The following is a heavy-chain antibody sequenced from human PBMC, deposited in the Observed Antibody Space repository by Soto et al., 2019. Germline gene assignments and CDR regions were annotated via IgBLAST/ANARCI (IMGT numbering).Heavy chain of an antibody. J-gene: IGHJ6*02. Sequence: QVQLQESGPGLVKPSQTLSLTCTVSGGSISSGGYYWSWIRQHPGKGLEWIGYIYYSGSTYYNPSLKSRVTISVDTSKNPFSLNLSSVTAADTAVYYCARVSMVRGVIVYSSYYGMDVWGQGTTVTVSS. V-gene: IGHV4-31*03. CDR3: ARVSMVRGVIVYSSYYGMDV. CDR2: IYYSGST. CDR1: GGSISSGGYY. D-gene: IGHD3-10*01.